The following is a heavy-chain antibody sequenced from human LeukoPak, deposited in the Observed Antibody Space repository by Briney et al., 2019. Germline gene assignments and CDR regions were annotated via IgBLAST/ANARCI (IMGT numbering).Heavy chain of an antibody. CDR3: ARNGGWDIVVVPAADYAFDI. V-gene: IGHV1-69*05. D-gene: IGHD2-2*01. J-gene: IGHJ3*02. CDR1: GGTFSSYA. Sequence: SVKVSCKASGGTFSSYAISWVRQAPGQGLEWMGRIIPIFGTANYAQKFQGRVTITTDESTSTAYMEMSSLRSEDTAVYYCARNGGWDIVVVPAADYAFDIWGQGTMVTVSS. CDR2: IIPIFGTA.